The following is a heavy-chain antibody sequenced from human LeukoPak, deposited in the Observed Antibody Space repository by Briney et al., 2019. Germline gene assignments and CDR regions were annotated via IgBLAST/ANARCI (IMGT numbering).Heavy chain of an antibody. Sequence: SETLSLTCTVSGGSVSSGGYYWSWIRQPPGKGLEWIGYIYYSGSTNYNPSLKSRVTISVDTSKNQFSLKLSSVTAADTAVYYCARHSEQQLDYFDYWGQGTLVTVSS. J-gene: IGHJ4*02. V-gene: IGHV4-61*08. CDR3: ARHSEQQLDYFDY. CDR2: IYYSGST. CDR1: GGSVSSGGYY. D-gene: IGHD6-13*01.